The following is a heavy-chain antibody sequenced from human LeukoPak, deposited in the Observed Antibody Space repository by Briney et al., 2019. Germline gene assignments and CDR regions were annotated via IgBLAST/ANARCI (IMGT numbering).Heavy chain of an antibody. V-gene: IGHV1-69*05. CDR1: GGTFSSYA. Sequence: SVKVSCKASGGTFSSYAISRVRQAPGQGLEWMGGIIPIFGTANYAQKFQGRVTITTDESTSTAYMELSSLRSEDTAVYYCARVLGEYPTPVGGHYYFDYWGQGTLVTVSS. CDR2: IIPIFGTA. CDR3: ARVLGEYPTPVGGHYYFDY. J-gene: IGHJ4*02. D-gene: IGHD4-17*01.